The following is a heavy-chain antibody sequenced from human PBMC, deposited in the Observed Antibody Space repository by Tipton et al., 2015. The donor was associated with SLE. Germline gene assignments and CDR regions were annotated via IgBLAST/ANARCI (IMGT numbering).Heavy chain of an antibody. V-gene: IGHV4-59*01. CDR2: IYHTGGT. CDR1: GGSMSRSY. CDR3: ARGARGNSYGSDEDFDY. D-gene: IGHD5-18*01. Sequence: TLSLTCTVSGGSMSRSYWNWIRQLPGKRLEWIGYIYHTGGTNYNPSLNSRVTMSADTSKNQFSLRLNSVTTADTAVYYCARGARGNSYGSDEDFDYWGQGTLVTVSS. J-gene: IGHJ4*02.